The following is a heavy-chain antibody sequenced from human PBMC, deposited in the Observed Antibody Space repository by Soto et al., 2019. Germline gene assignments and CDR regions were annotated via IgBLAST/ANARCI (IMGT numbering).Heavy chain of an antibody. J-gene: IGHJ5*02. CDR1: GYPLTAKY. CDR2: INPSSGGT. CDR3: AKGGSSWPEWFDT. V-gene: IGHV1-2*02. D-gene: IGHD6-13*01. Sequence: QVQLVQSGAEVKKPGASVKVSCKASGYPLTAKYLHWVRQAPGQGLEWMGWINPSSGGTKEAQKFRGRVTMTRDTSISAAYMELSRLTADDTAVYSCAKGGSSWPEWFDTWGQGTLVTVSS.